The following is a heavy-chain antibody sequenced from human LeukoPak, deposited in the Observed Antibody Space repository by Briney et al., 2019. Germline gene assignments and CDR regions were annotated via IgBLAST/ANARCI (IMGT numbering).Heavy chain of an antibody. CDR3: ARAWYYYDSSGPNWFDP. D-gene: IGHD3-22*01. V-gene: IGHV1-2*02. J-gene: IGHJ5*02. CDR2: INPNSGGT. CDR1: GYTFTGYY. Sequence: ASVKVSCKASGYTFTGYYMHWVRQAPGQGLEWMGWINPNSGGTNYAQKFQGRVTMTRDTSISTAYMELSRLRSDDTAVYYCARAWYYYDSSGPNWFDPWGQGTLVTVSS.